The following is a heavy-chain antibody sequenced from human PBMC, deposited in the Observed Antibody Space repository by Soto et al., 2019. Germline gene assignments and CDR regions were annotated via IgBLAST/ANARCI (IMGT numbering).Heavy chain of an antibody. D-gene: IGHD2-8*01. CDR2: IIPIFGTA. CDR3: ATALYCTNGVCYAVFDY. V-gene: IGHV1-69*13. CDR1: GGTFSSYA. J-gene: IGHJ4*02. Sequence: SVKVSCKASGGTFSSYAISWVRQAPGQGLEWMGGIIPIFGTANYAQKFQGRVTITADESTSTAYMELSSLRSEDTAVYYCATALYCTNGVCYAVFDYWGQGTLVTVSS.